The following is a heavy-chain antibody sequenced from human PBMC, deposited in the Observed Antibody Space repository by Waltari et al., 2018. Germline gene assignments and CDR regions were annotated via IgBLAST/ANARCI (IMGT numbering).Heavy chain of an antibody. Sequence: EVHLVESGGGLVQPGGSLRLSCAASGFPFSTYWLTWVRQAPGKGLEWLANIKDDGSEKNYVDSVKGRFTISRDNAKNSLYLQMNSLRAEDTAVYYCARDPHYSNFDYWGQGTLVTVSS. J-gene: IGHJ4*02. CDR2: IKDDGSEK. CDR3: ARDPHYSNFDY. CDR1: GFPFSTYW. D-gene: IGHD4-4*01. V-gene: IGHV3-7*01.